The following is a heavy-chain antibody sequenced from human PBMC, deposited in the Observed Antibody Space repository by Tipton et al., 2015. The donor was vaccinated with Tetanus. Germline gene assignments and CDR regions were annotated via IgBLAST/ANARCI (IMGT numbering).Heavy chain of an antibody. D-gene: IGHD3-3*01. CDR1: GGSLRSGDYQ. CDR2: ISPSGRT. J-gene: IGHJ2*01. V-gene: IGHV4-61*08. CDR3: ARDPAVLRFLEWLPDWYFAL. Sequence: TLSLTCSVSGGSLRSGDYQWNWIRQPPGKGLEWLAYISPSGRTNSNYDLKSRITISQDKSKNQFSLRLTSVTAADTAVYYCARDPAVLRFLEWLPDWYFALWGRGTLVTVSS.